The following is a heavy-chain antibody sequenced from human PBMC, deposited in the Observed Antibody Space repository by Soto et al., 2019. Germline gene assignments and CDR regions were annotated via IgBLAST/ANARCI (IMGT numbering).Heavy chain of an antibody. D-gene: IGHD2-15*01. Sequence: GGSLRLSCAASDFTFSSYGMNWVRQAPGKGLEWVSGISSSSSYIYYADSVKGRFTISRDNAKNSLYLQMNSLRAEDTAVYYCARDWRYCSGGSCSYFDYWGQGTLVTVSS. CDR2: ISSSSSYI. J-gene: IGHJ4*02. CDR1: DFTFSSYG. CDR3: ARDWRYCSGGSCSYFDY. V-gene: IGHV3-21*01.